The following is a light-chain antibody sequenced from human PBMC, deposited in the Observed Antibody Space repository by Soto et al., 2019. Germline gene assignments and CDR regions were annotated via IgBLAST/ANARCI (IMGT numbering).Light chain of an antibody. CDR1: SSDVGGYNY. J-gene: IGLJ1*01. CDR2: EVS. Sequence: QSALTQPASVSGSPGQSITISCTGTSSDVGGYNYVSWYQQHPGKAPKVMIYEVSNRPSGVSNRFSGSKSGNTASLTISGLHAEDEADYYCSSFTSSGTLVFGTRTKLTVL. CDR3: SSFTSSGTLV. V-gene: IGLV2-14*01.